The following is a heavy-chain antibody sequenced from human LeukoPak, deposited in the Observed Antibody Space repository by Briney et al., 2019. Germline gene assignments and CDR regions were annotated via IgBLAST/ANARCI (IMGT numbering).Heavy chain of an antibody. CDR3: ARSAYGGKLDY. V-gene: IGHV4-59*01. CDR1: GGSISSYY. D-gene: IGHD4-23*01. Sequence: TETLSLTCTVSGGSISSYYWSWIRQPPGKGLEWIGYIYYSGSTNYNPSLKSRVTISVDTSKNQFSLKLSSVTAADTAVYYCARSAYGGKLDYWGQGTLVTVSS. J-gene: IGHJ4*02. CDR2: IYYSGST.